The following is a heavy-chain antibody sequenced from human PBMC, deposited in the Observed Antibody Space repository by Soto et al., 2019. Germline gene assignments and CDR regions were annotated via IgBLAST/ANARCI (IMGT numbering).Heavy chain of an antibody. D-gene: IGHD6-19*01. V-gene: IGHV4-4*07. CDR1: GGSISSYY. CDR2: IYTSGST. CDR3: ARVHPGSSAWSLLYV. J-gene: IGHJ6*02. Sequence: PLETLSLTCTVSGGSISSYYWSWIRQPPGKGLEWIGRIYTSGSTNYNPSLKSRVTMSVDTSKNQFSLRLSSVTAADTAVYYCARVHPGSSAWSLLYVWGQGTTVTVSS.